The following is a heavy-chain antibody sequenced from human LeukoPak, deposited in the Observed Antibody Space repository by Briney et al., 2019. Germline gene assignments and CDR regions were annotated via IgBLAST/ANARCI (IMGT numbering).Heavy chain of an antibody. J-gene: IGHJ4*02. V-gene: IGHV3-23*01. CDR2: IRGSGDPA. D-gene: IGHD3-10*01. CDR3: AKGYYGSGSYGWFDY. CDR1: GFPFSAYA. Sequence: GGSLTLSCVASGFPFSAYAMSWVRQAPNKGLDWVSGIRGSGDPAYYAESVKGRFTISSDNSKNTLFLHMNSLRAEDTAVYSCAKGYYGSGSYGWFDYWGQGTLVTVSS.